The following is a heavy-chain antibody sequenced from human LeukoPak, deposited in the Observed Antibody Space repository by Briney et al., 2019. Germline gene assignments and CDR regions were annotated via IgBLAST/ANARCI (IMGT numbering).Heavy chain of an antibody. J-gene: IGHJ5*02. V-gene: IGHV3-15*01. Sequence: GGSLRLSCAASGFTFNNAWMSWVRQAPGKGLEWISRIKSKTYGGTTEYAAPVKGRFTISRDDSESTLFLQMDSLTTEDTAVYYCTRDHLAWGQGTLVAVSS. CDR1: GFTFNNAW. CDR2: IKSKTYGGTT. CDR3: TRDHLA.